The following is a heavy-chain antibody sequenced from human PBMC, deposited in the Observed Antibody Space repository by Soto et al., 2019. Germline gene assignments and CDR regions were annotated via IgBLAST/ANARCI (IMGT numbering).Heavy chain of an antibody. J-gene: IGHJ6*02. CDR3: ARQGRGSSWSHYYYYYGMDV. CDR1: GRSISSSGYY. V-gene: IGHV4-39*01. Sequence: PSETLSLTCTVSGRSISSSGYYWGWIRQPPGKGLEWIGSIYYSGSTYYNPSLKSRVTISVDTSKNQFSLKLSSVTAADTAVYYCARQGRGSSWSHYYYYYGMDVWGQGTTVTVSS. CDR2: IYYSGST. D-gene: IGHD6-13*01.